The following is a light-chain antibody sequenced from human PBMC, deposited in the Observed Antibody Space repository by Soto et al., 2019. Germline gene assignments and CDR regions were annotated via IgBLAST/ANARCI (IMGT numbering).Light chain of an antibody. Sequence: EIVLTQSPGTLSLSPGERATLSCRASQSVSSNYLAWYQQKPGQAPRLLIYGASSRDTGIPDRLSGSGSGTDFTLTIIRLEPEDFAVYYCQQYGSSPITFGQGTRLEIK. CDR2: GAS. CDR1: QSVSSNY. J-gene: IGKJ5*01. V-gene: IGKV3-20*01. CDR3: QQYGSSPIT.